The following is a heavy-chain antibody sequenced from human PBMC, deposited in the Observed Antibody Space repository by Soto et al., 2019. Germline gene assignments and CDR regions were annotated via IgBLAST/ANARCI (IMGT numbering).Heavy chain of an antibody. Sequence: GGSLRLSCAASGFSFGGSAMHWVRQASGKGLEWVGRIRNKPNNYETAYATSVKGRFTISRDDSKSTAFLQMTSLKTEDTAVYYCIAATSITGRVDYWGQGTLVTVSS. CDR1: GFSFGGSA. D-gene: IGHD6-13*01. CDR2: IRNKPNNYET. CDR3: IAATSITGRVDY. J-gene: IGHJ4*02. V-gene: IGHV3-73*01.